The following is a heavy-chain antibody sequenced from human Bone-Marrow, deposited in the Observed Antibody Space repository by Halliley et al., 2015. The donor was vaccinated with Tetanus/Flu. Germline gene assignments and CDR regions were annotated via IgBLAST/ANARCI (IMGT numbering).Heavy chain of an antibody. CDR2: IAGSTGGI. J-gene: IGHJ3*01. Sequence: SLRLSCSASGFRFSDYEMHWVRQAPGKGLEWLSYIAGSTGGIYYGDSVRGRFTISRDTAKDSLYLQMNSLRVEDTAVYYCARGRTWFGDLRGAPPTFVALWGRGTMVTVSS. D-gene: IGHD3-10*01. CDR1: GFRFSDYE. CDR3: ARGRTWFGDLRGAPPTFVAL. V-gene: IGHV3-48*03.